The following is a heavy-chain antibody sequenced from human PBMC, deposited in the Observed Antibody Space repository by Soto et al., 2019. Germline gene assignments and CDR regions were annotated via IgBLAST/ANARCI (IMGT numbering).Heavy chain of an antibody. CDR1: GFTFSSYA. D-gene: IGHD4-17*01. J-gene: IGHJ4*02. CDR2: ISGSGDST. Sequence: PGGSLRLSCAASGFTFSSYAMTWVRQAPGKGLEWVSGISGSGDSTYYADSVKGRFTNSRDDFKNRLFLQMDSLRAEDTALYYCARDWGSDYVRLLDSWGQGTLVRVSS. CDR3: ARDWGSDYVRLLDS. V-gene: IGHV3-23*01.